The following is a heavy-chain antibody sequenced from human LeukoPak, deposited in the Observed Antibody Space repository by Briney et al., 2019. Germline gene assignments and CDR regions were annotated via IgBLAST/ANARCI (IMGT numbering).Heavy chain of an antibody. CDR3: AKDPTIVVVPAAIRNAFDI. Sequence: GGSLRLSCAASGFTFSSCGMHWVRQAPGKGLEWVAFIRYDGSNKYYADSVKGRFTISRDNSKNMLYLQMNSLRAEDTAVYYCAKDPTIVVVPAAIRNAFDIWGQGTMVTVSS. CDR1: GFTFSSCG. V-gene: IGHV3-30*02. D-gene: IGHD2-2*01. CDR2: IRYDGSNK. J-gene: IGHJ3*02.